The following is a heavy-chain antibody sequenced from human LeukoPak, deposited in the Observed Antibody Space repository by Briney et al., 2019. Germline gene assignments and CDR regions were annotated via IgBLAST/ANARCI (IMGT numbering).Heavy chain of an antibody. J-gene: IGHJ4*02. Sequence: GGSLRLSCAASGFTVSSNYMNWVRQAPGKGLEWVSVIYSGGDTYYADSVKGRFTISRDNSKNTLDLQMNSLRVEDTAVYYCVRGRGYDYWGQGTLVTVSS. CDR1: GFTVSSNY. V-gene: IGHV3-53*01. D-gene: IGHD5-18*01. CDR3: VRGRGYDY. CDR2: IYSGGDT.